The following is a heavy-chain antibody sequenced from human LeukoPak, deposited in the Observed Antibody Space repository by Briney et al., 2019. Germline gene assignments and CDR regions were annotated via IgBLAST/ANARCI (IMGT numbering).Heavy chain of an antibody. CDR1: GFTFSSYW. CDR3: ARSPYCGGDCYNNWFDP. Sequence: PGGSLRLSCAASGFTFSSYWMHWVRQAPGKGLVWVSRINSDGSSTSYADSVKGRFTISRDNAKNTLYLQMNSLRAEDTAVYYCARSPYCGGDCYNNWFDPWGQGTQVTVSS. D-gene: IGHD2-21*02. V-gene: IGHV3-74*01. J-gene: IGHJ5*02. CDR2: INSDGSST.